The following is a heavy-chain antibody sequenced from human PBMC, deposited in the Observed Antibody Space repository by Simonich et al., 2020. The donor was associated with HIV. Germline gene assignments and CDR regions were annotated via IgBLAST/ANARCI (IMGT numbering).Heavy chain of an antibody. J-gene: IGHJ4*02. Sequence: VQLVQSGAEVKKPGASVKVSCKASGYTFTSSGISWVRQAPGKGLEWMGGLDPENLETICAQNYQGRVSMTEDTSTDTAYMEVSSRRSEDTAVYYCATESPLVLTSAFDSWGQGTLVTVSS. D-gene: IGHD3-22*01. CDR3: ATESPLVLTSAFDS. CDR2: LDPENLET. V-gene: IGHV1-24*01. CDR1: GYTFTSSG.